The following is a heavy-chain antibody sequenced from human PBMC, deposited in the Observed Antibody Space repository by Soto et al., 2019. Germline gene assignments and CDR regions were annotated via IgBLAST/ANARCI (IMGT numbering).Heavy chain of an antibody. CDR3: ASYAARPDYYYGMDV. D-gene: IGHD6-6*01. CDR2: IYHSGST. V-gene: IGHV4-4*02. CDR1: GGSISSSNW. Sequence: QVQLQESGPGLVKPSGTLSLTCAVSGGSISSSNWWSWVRQPPGKGLEWIGEIYHSGSTNYNPSLKRRGTISVDKAKNQFSLKLSSGTAADTAVYYCASYAARPDYYYGMDVWGQGTTVTVSS. J-gene: IGHJ6*02.